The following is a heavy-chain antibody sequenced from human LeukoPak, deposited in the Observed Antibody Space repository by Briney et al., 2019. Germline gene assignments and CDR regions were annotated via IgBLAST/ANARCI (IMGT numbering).Heavy chain of an antibody. V-gene: IGHV3-43*02. J-gene: IGHJ4*02. CDR1: GFTFDDYA. D-gene: IGHD5-24*01. CDR3: AKDMERWLQLFYFDY. Sequence: GGSLRLSCAASGFTFDDYAMHWVRQAPGKGLGWVSLISGDGGSTYYADSVKGRFTISRDNSKNSLYLQMNSLRTEDTALYYCAKDMERWLQLFYFDYWGQGTLVTVSS. CDR2: ISGDGGST.